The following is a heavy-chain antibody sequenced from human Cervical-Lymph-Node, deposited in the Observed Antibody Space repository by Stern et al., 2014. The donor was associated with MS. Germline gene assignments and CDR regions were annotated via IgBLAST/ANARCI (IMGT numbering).Heavy chain of an antibody. J-gene: IGHJ4*02. D-gene: IGHD1-1*01. CDR2: IYYSGST. CDR3: ARGPTRNYFNY. CDR1: GGSISSGGYY. Sequence: QVQLQESGPGLVTPSQTLSLTCTVSGGSISSGGYYWSWIRQHPGMGLEWIGYIYYSGSTYYNPSLKSRVAISVDTSKNQFSLKLSSVTAADSAVFYCARGPTRNYFNYWGQGTLVTVSS. V-gene: IGHV4-31*03.